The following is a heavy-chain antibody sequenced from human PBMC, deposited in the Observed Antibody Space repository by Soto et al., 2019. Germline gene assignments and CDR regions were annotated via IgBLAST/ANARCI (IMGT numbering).Heavy chain of an antibody. Sequence: QLQLQESGSGLVKPSQTLSLTCAVSGGSISSGGYSWSWIRQPPGKGLVRIGYIYHSGSTYYNPSLKRRVTISVDRPKNQFSLELSSVTASDTAVYYCARGGVDYYDSSGYYFSPYYFDYWGQGTLVTVSS. CDR2: IYHSGST. V-gene: IGHV4-30-2*01. J-gene: IGHJ4*02. CDR1: GGSISSGGYS. CDR3: ARGGVDYYDSSGYYFSPYYFDY. D-gene: IGHD3-22*01.